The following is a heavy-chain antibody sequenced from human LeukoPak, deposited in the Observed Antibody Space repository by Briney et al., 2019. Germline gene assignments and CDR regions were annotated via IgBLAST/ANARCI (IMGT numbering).Heavy chain of an antibody. CDR1: GGSISSSTYS. J-gene: IGHJ4*02. CDR2: IHSSGNT. V-gene: IGHV4-39*01. D-gene: IGHD3-10*01. Sequence: TSETLSLTCTVSGGSISSSTYSWGWIRQPPGKGLEWIGSIHSSGNTYYNPSLKGRVTMSADTSKNQFSLKLTSMTAADTAVHYCARHGTMGSDFWGQGTLVTVSS. CDR3: ARHGTMGSDF.